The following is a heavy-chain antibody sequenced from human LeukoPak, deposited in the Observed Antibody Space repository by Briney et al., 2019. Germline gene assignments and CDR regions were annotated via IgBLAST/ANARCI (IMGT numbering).Heavy chain of an antibody. J-gene: IGHJ5*01. Sequence: GASVKVFCKASGGTFSSYSFSWVRQAPGQGLEWLGGIIVIFGTPNYPQKFHGRVTITADESTSTVYMELSSLRSEDTAMYYCARDVDSSMVTNWFDSWGQGTLVTVSS. CDR3: ARDVDSSMVTNWFDS. D-gene: IGHD5-18*01. V-gene: IGHV1-69*13. CDR1: GGTFSSYS. CDR2: IIVIFGTP.